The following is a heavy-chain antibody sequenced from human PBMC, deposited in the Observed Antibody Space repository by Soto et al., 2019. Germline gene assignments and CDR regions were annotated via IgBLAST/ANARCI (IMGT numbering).Heavy chain of an antibody. D-gene: IGHD3-22*01. CDR3: AKVGFRSGYPRGY. Sequence: PGGSLRLSCTASGFTFSNYAMIWVRQAPGKGLEWVSAISGSGGSTYYADSVKGRFTISRDNSKNTLYLQMNSLRAEDTAVYYCAKVGFRSGYPRGYWGQGTLVTAPQ. V-gene: IGHV3-23*01. J-gene: IGHJ4*02. CDR2: ISGSGGST. CDR1: GFTFSNYA.